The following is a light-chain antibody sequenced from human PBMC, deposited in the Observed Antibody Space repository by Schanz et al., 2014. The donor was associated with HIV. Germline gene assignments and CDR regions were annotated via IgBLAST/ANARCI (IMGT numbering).Light chain of an antibody. Sequence: QSVLTQPPSASGTPGQRVTISCSGSSSNIGSNTVNWYQQLPGTAPKLLIYSNNQRPSGVPDRFSGSKSGTSASLAISGLQAEDEADYYCQSYDGSLSGVVFGGGTKLTVL. CDR2: SNN. CDR3: QSYDGSLSGVV. CDR1: SSNIGSNT. V-gene: IGLV1-44*01. J-gene: IGLJ2*01.